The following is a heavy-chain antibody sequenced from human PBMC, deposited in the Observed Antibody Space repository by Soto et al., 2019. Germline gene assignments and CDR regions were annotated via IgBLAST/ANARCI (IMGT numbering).Heavy chain of an antibody. Sequence: QVQLQESGPGLVKPSGTLSLTCTVSGGSMSSSNWWNWVRQPPGKGLEWIGETHHSGRTNYNPSLKSRFTIPVDKSKNHFSLKLSSVTAADTAVYYCASSEATVLDYWGQGTLVTVSS. CDR3: ASSEATVLDY. V-gene: IGHV4-4*02. CDR2: THHSGRT. CDR1: GGSMSSSNW. D-gene: IGHD4-17*01. J-gene: IGHJ4*02.